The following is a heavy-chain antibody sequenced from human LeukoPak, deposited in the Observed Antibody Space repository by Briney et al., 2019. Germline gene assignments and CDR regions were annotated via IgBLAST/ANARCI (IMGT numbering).Heavy chain of an antibody. J-gene: IGHJ5*02. V-gene: IGHV3-23*01. Sequence: GGSLRLSCAASGFTFSDSAVSWVRQSPGEGREWVSSISDTGGRTYYADSVKGRFTITRDNSRNTVYLQMNQMRAGDTARYYCAKGGQDFDFWRFDLWGQGILVTVSS. CDR3: AKGGQDFDFWRFDL. CDR2: ISDTGGRT. D-gene: IGHD3-3*01. CDR1: GFTFSDSA.